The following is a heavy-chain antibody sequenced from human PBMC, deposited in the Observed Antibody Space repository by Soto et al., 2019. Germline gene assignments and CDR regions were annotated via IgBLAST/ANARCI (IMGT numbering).Heavy chain of an antibody. Sequence: ASVKFSARASGYTFTSSAMHWGRQAPGQRLEWMGWINAGNGNTKYSQKFQGRVTITRDTSASTAYMELSSLRSEDTAVYYCARDLGGWPDYWGQGTLVTVSS. J-gene: IGHJ4*02. CDR2: INAGNGNT. CDR1: GYTFTSSA. D-gene: IGHD2-15*01. V-gene: IGHV1-3*01. CDR3: ARDLGGWPDY.